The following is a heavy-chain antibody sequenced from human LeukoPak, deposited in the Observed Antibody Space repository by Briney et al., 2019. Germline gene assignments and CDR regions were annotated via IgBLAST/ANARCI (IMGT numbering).Heavy chain of an antibody. Sequence: PGGSLRLSCAASGFTFSSYGMHWVRQAPGKGLEWVAVISYDGSNKYYADSVKGRFTISRDNSKNTLYLQMNSLRAEDTAVYYCCDGGKGSYWGQGTLVTVSS. CDR2: ISYDGSNK. V-gene: IGHV3-30*03. D-gene: IGHD4-23*01. CDR3: CDGGKGSY. CDR1: GFTFSSYG. J-gene: IGHJ4*02.